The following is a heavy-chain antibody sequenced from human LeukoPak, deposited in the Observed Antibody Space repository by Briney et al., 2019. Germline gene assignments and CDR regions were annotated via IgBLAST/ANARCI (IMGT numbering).Heavy chain of an antibody. D-gene: IGHD6-13*01. CDR2: INPNSGGT. CDR3: AREGGGSSWSYYYYYYMDV. CDR1: GYTFTSYY. J-gene: IGHJ6*03. Sequence: GASVKVSCKASGYTFTSYYMHWVRQAPGQGLEWMGWINPNSGGTNYAQKFQGRVTMTRNTSISTAYMELSRLRSDDTAVYYCAREGGGSSWSYYYYYYMDVWGKGTTVTVSS. V-gene: IGHV1-2*02.